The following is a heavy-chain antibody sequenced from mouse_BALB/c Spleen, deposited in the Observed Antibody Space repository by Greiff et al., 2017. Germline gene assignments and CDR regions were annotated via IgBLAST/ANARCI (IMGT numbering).Heavy chain of an antibody. CDR2: IDPANGNT. V-gene: IGHV14-3*02. Sequence: EVKLVESGAELVKPGASVKLSCTASGFNIKDTYMHWVKQRPEQGLEWIGRIDPANGNTKYDPKFQGKATITADTSSNTAYLQLSSLTSEDTAVYYCASAGFDYWGQGTTLTVSS. J-gene: IGHJ2*01. CDR1: GFNIKDTY. CDR3: ASAGFDY.